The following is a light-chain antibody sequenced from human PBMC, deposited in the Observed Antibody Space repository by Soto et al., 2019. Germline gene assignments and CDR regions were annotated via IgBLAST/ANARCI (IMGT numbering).Light chain of an antibody. CDR2: DVS. CDR1: SSDVGGYNY. J-gene: IGLJ2*01. Sequence: QSVLTQPRSVSGSPGQSVTISCTGTSSDVGGYNYVSWYQQHPGKAPKLMIYDVSKQPSGVPDRFSGSKSGNTASLTISGLQAEDEADYYCCSYAGSYTSHVVFGGGTKLTVL. CDR3: CSYAGSYTSHVV. V-gene: IGLV2-11*01.